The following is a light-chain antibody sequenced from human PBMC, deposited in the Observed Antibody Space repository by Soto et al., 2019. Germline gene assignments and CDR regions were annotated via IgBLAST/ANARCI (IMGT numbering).Light chain of an antibody. CDR1: QRVSSGY. CDR2: GAS. V-gene: IGKV3-20*01. J-gene: IGKJ1*01. Sequence: EVVLTQSPGTLSLSPGERATLSCRASQRVSSGYLGWYQQKPGQAPRLLIYGASSRATGIPDRFSGSGSGTDFTLTISRLEPEDFAVYFCQQYIYSPWTFGQGKKVEIK. CDR3: QQYIYSPWT.